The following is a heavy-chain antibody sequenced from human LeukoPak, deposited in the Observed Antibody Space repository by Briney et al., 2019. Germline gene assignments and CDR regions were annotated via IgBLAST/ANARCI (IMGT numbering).Heavy chain of an antibody. CDR1: NDSISNYY. Sequence: SETLSLTCTVSNDSISNYYWSWIRRPAGKGLEWIGRIYTSGHTKYNPSLESRVTMSVDNSNNQLSLKLTSVTAADTAVYYCASGYYYDAFDIWGQGTMVTVSS. CDR2: IYTSGHT. J-gene: IGHJ3*02. V-gene: IGHV4-4*07. CDR3: ASGYYYDAFDI. D-gene: IGHD3-22*01.